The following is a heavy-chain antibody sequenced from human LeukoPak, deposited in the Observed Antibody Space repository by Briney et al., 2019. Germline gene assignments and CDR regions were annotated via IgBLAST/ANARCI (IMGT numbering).Heavy chain of an antibody. V-gene: IGHV4-59*01. Sequence: SETLSLTCTVSGGSISSYYWSWIRQPPGKGLEWVGYIFYSGSTNYNPSLKSRVTISLDTSKNQSSLKLSSVTAADTAVYYCAREVAATIDYWGQGTLVTVSS. CDR3: AREVAATIDY. CDR2: IFYSGST. J-gene: IGHJ4*02. CDR1: GGSISSYY. D-gene: IGHD5-24*01.